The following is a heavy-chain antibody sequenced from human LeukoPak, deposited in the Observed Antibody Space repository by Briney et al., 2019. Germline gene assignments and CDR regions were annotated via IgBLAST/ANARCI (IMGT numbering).Heavy chain of an antibody. J-gene: IGHJ4*02. CDR2: INAGNGNT. Sequence: ASVKVSCRASGGIFSNQAITWVRQAPGQRLEWMGWINAGNGNTKYSQKFQGRVTITRDTSASTAYMELSSLRSEDTAVYYCASSTHGSSSRALDYWGQGTLVTVSS. V-gene: IGHV1-3*01. CDR3: ASSTHGSSSRALDY. D-gene: IGHD6-13*01. CDR1: GGIFSNQA.